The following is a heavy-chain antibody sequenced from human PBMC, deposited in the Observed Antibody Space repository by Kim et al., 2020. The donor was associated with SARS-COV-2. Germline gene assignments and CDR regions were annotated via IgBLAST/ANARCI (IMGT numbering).Heavy chain of an antibody. CDR2: ISPDGTST. Sequence: GGSLRLSCAASGFTFSSYWMHWVRQVPGEGLVWVSRISPDGTSTSYADSVKGRFTISRDNAKNTLFLQMSSLGAEDSALFYCVKGTSGWAYWGQGTLVTVSS. J-gene: IGHJ4*02. V-gene: IGHV3-74*01. CDR1: GFTFSSYW. D-gene: IGHD6-19*01. CDR3: VKGTSGWAY.